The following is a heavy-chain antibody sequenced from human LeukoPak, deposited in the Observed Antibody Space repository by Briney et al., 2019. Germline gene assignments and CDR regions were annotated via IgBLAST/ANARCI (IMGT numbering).Heavy chain of an antibody. CDR2: IYTSGST. D-gene: IGHD3-3*01. J-gene: IGHJ6*03. CDR1: GGSISSYY. V-gene: IGHV4-4*07. CDR3: ARGNYDFWSGYSTHPYYYMDV. Sequence: SETLSLTCTVSGGSISSYYWSWIRQPAGKGLEWIGRIYTSGSTNYNPSLKSRVTMSVDTSKNQFSLKLSSVTAADTAVYYCARGNYDFWSGYSTHPYYYMDVWGKGTTVTVSS.